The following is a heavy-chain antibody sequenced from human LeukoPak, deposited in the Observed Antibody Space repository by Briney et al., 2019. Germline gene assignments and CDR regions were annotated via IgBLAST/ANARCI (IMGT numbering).Heavy chain of an antibody. CDR1: GGTFSSYA. CDR2: IIPIFGTA. CDR3: AREEYYYYYMDV. V-gene: IGHV1-69*05. J-gene: IGHJ6*03. Sequence: GASVKVSCKASGGTFSSYAISWVRQAPGQGLEWMGGIIPIFGTANYAQKFQGRVTITTDESTSTAYMELSSLRSEDTAVYYCAREEYYYYYMDVWGKGTTVTDSS.